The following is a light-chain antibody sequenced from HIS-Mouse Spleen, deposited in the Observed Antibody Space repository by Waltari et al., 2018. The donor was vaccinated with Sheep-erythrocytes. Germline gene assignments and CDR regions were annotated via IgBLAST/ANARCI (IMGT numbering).Light chain of an antibody. CDR2: AAS. Sequence: DIQLTQSPSFLSASVGDRVTITCRASQGISSYLAWYQQKPGKAPKLLIYAASTLHSWVPSRFSGSGSGTEFTLTISSLQPEDFATYYCQQANSFPITFGQGTRLEIK. CDR1: QGISSY. J-gene: IGKJ5*01. V-gene: IGKV1-9*01. CDR3: QQANSFPIT.